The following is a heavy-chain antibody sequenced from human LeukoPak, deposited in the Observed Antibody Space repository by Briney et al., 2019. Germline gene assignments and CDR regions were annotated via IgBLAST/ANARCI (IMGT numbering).Heavy chain of an antibody. CDR1: GYFISSGYY. CDR2: IYHGGSP. Sequence: SETLSLTRTVSGYFISSGYYWGWIRQPPGKGLEWIGSIYHGGSPYYNPSLKSRATISVDTSMNRFSLKLNSVTAADTAVYYCARDLYYYDSSAYPPTWFDPWGQGILVTVSS. D-gene: IGHD3-22*01. CDR3: ARDLYYYDSSAYPPTWFDP. J-gene: IGHJ5*02. V-gene: IGHV4-38-2*02.